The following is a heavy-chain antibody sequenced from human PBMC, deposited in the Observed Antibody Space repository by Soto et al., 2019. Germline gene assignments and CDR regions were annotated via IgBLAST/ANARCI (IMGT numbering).Heavy chain of an antibody. Sequence: TCTVSGGSISSGDYYWSWIRQPPGKCLEGMGYIYYSWSTYYNPSLKGRVTISVDTTKNQFSLKLSSVTAAAPDVYYCARVSRDSSGYYSLLGYYYGMDVWGQGTTVTVSS. CDR1: GGSISSGDYY. CDR2: IYYSWST. J-gene: IGHJ6*02. V-gene: IGHV4-30-4*01. D-gene: IGHD3-22*01. CDR3: ARVSRDSSGYYSLLGYYYGMDV.